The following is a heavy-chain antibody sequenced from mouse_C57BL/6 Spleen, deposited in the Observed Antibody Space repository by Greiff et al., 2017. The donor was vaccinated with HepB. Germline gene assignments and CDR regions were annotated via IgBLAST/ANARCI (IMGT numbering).Heavy chain of an antibody. D-gene: IGHD1-1*01. Sequence: EVQLQQSGPELVKPGASVMISCKASGYTFTDYYMNWVKQSHGKSLEWIGDINPNNGGTSYNQKFKGKATLTVDKSSSTAYMELRSLTSEDSAVYYCARNYYGSSYDAMDYWGQGTSVTVSS. V-gene: IGHV1-26*01. J-gene: IGHJ4*01. CDR3: ARNYYGSSYDAMDY. CDR1: GYTFTDYY. CDR2: INPNNGGT.